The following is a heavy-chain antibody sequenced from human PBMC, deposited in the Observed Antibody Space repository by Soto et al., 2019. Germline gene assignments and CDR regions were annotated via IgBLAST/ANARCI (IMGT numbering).Heavy chain of an antibody. CDR2: INPNSGGT. V-gene: IGHV1-2*02. Sequence: GASVKVSCKASGYTFTDYYMHWVRQAPGQGLEWMGWINPNSGGTNYAQKFQGRVTMTRVTSISTAYMELSSLRSDDTALYYCAKDPNIVVVPAATGGMDVWGQGTTVTVYS. CDR3: AKDPNIVVVPAATGGMDV. CDR1: GYTFTDYY. J-gene: IGHJ6*02. D-gene: IGHD2-2*01.